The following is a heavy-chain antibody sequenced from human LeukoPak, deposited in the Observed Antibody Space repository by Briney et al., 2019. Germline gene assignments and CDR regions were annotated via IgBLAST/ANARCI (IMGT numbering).Heavy chain of an antibody. CDR2: IYYSGST. D-gene: IGHD5-12*01. J-gene: IGHJ4*02. CDR3: ARGGRGYSGYVGGYYFDY. CDR1: GGSISSYY. Sequence: SETLSLTCTVSGGSISSYYWSWIRQPPGKGLEWIGYIYYSGSTNYNPSLKGRVTISVDTSKNQFSLKLSSVTAADTAVYYCARGGRGYSGYVGGYYFDYWGQGTLVTVSS. V-gene: IGHV4-59*01.